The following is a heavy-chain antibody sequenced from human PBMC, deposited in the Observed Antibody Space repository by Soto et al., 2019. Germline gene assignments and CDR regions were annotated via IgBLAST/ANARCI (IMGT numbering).Heavy chain of an antibody. D-gene: IGHD6-19*01. CDR3: AFRNWAEWLVPAGSFDF. V-gene: IGHV3-23*01. CDR1: GFTFTRFA. Sequence: PGGSLRLSCTASGFTFTRFAMNWVRQAPGKGLEWVSTISGRGDDTYYADSVKGRSTISRDNSRNTLYLQMSSLPTEDSATYYCAFRNWAEWLVPAGSFDFWGQGALVTVSS. J-gene: IGHJ4*02. CDR2: ISGRGDDT.